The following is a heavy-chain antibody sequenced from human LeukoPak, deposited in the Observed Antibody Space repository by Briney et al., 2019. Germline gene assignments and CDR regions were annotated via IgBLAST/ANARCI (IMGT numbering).Heavy chain of an antibody. CDR2: ISESSVYI. V-gene: IGHV3-21*01. CDR3: ARSYYDSSGHPHSDLDY. Sequence: GGSLRLSCAGSGFTFSSYIMNWVRHAPGKGLEWVSSISESSVYINYADSVKGRFTISRDNAKYSLYLQMTSLRAEDTAVYYCARSYYDSSGHPHSDLDYWRQGTLVTVSS. J-gene: IGHJ4*02. D-gene: IGHD3-22*01. CDR1: GFTFSSYI.